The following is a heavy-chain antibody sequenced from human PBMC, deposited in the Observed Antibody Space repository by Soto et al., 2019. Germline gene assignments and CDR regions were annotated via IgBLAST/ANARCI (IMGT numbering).Heavy chain of an antibody. CDR2: ISGSGGSA. J-gene: IGHJ4*02. CDR1: GFTFSSYA. Sequence: PGGSLRLSCAASGFTFSSYAMSWVRQAPGKGLEWVSAISGSGGSAYYADSVKGRCTISRDNSKNTLYLQMNSLRAEDTAVYYCARVSPYCSSASCYLRYWGQGTLVTVSS. D-gene: IGHD2-2*01. CDR3: ARVSPYCSSASCYLRY. V-gene: IGHV3-23*01.